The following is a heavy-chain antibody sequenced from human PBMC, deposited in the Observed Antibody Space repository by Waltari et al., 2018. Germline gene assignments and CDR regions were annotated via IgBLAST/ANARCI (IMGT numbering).Heavy chain of an antibody. CDR3: ARAPRYIPLDY. J-gene: IGHJ4*02. V-gene: IGHV1-8*01. CDR2: TNPTSGNT. CDR1: GYTFTSYD. Sequence: QVQLVQSGAEVKKPGATVKVSCKASGYTFTSYDVNWVRQATGQGLEWMGWTNPTSGNTGYAQKFQGRVTLTRNTSISTAYMELSSLRSEDTAVYYCARAPRYIPLDYWGQGTLVTVSS. D-gene: IGHD1-20*01.